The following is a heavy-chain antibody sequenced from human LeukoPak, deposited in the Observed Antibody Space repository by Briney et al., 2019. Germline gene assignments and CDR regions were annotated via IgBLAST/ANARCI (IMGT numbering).Heavy chain of an antibody. J-gene: IGHJ4*02. V-gene: IGHV3-21*01. CDR2: ISSSSSYI. CDR1: GFTFSSYS. CDR3: AREVAAMGFDH. D-gene: IGHD5-18*01. Sequence: GGSLRLSCAASGFTFSSYSMNWVRQAPGKGLEWVSSISSSSSYIYYADSVKGRFTISRDNAKNSLYLQMNSLRAEDTAVYYRAREVAAMGFDHWGQGTLVTVSS.